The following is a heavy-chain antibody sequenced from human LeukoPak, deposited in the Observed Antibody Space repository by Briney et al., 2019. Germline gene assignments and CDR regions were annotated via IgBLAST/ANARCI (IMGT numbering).Heavy chain of an antibody. J-gene: IGHJ5*02. D-gene: IGHD4-23*01. V-gene: IGHV1-8*01. CDR2: MNPNSGNT. Sequence: GASVKVSCKASGDTFTTYDINWVRQATGQGLEWMGWMNPNSGNTGYAQKFQGRVTMTRNTSISTAYMELRSLRSEDTAVYYCSRGPNKSDGGNSGSAWFDPWGQGTLVTVSS. CDR3: SRGPNKSDGGNSGSAWFDP. CDR1: GDTFTTYD.